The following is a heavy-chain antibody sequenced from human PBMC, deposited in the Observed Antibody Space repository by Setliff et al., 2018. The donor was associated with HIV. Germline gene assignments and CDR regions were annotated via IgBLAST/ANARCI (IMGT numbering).Heavy chain of an antibody. Sequence: PGESLKISCTGSGYSFTSYWIGWVRQMPGKGLEWMGIIYPGDSHTRYSPSFQGQVTISADKSISTAYLQCSSLKASDTAMYYCARSGKAVGSAGLGAFDIWGQGTMVT. CDR3: ARSGKAVGSAGLGAFDI. J-gene: IGHJ3*02. CDR2: IYPGDSHT. D-gene: IGHD6-19*01. CDR1: GYSFTSYW. V-gene: IGHV5-51*01.